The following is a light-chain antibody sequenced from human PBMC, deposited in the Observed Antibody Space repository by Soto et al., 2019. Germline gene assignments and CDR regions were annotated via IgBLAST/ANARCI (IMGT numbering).Light chain of an antibody. CDR1: QSVSSY. V-gene: IGKV3-11*01. CDR3: QQRSNWPSIT. CDR2: DAS. Sequence: IVLTQSPATLSFSPGEIATLSCRASQSVSSYLAWYQQKPCQAPSLLIYDASTRATGIPARFSGSGSGTDFTLTISSLEPEDFAVYYCQQRSNWPSITFGQGTRLEI. J-gene: IGKJ5*01.